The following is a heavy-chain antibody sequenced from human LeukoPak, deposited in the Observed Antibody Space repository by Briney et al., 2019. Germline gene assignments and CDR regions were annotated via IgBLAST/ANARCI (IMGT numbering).Heavy chain of an antibody. CDR1: GFTFSSYG. CDR3: AKDVGEGYSYGQRYYYYGMDV. J-gene: IGHJ6*02. Sequence: GGSLRLSCAASGFTFSSYGMHWVRQAPGKGLEWVAVISYDGSNKYYADSVKGRFTISRDNSKNTLYLQMNSLRAEDTAVYYCAKDVGEGYSYGQRYYYYGMDVWGQGTTVTVSS. CDR2: ISYDGSNK. V-gene: IGHV3-30*18. D-gene: IGHD5-18*01.